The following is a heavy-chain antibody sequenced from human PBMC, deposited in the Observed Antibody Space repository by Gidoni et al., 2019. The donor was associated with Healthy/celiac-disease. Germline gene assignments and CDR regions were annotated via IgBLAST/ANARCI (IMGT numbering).Heavy chain of an antibody. CDR2: ISAYNGNT. CDR3: ARDSGAPYYYYGMDV. J-gene: IGHJ6*02. Sequence: VKVSCKASGYTFTSYGISWVRQAPGQGLEWMGWISAYNGNTNYAQTLPGRVTMTTDTSTSTAYMELRSLRSDDTAVYYCARDSGAPYYYYGMDVWGQGTTVTVSS. CDR1: GYTFTSYG. V-gene: IGHV1-18*01.